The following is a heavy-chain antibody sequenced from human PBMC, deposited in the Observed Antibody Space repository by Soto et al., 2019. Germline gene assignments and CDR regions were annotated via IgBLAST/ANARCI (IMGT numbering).Heavy chain of an antibody. J-gene: IGHJ5*02. CDR1: GGSISGGGYY. V-gene: IGHV4-31*03. Sequence: PSETLSLTCTVSGGSISGGGYYWSWIRQHPGKGLEWIGYIYYSGSTYYNPSLKSRVTISVDTSKNQFSLKLSSVTAADTAVYYCARSIYCSGGSCYWGWFDPWGQGTLVTVSS. CDR2: IYYSGST. CDR3: ARSIYCSGGSCYWGWFDP. D-gene: IGHD2-15*01.